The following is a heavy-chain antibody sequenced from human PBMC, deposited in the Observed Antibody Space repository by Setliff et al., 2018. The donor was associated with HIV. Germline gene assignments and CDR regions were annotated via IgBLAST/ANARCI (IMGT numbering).Heavy chain of an antibody. V-gene: IGHV4-39*01. CDR3: ARQGGATPEP. D-gene: IGHD1-26*01. Sequence: SETLSLTCTVSGGSISSSSYYWGWIRQPPGKGLEWIGSIYYSGSTYYNPSLKSRVTISVDTPKNQFSLKLSSVTAADTAVYYCARQGGATPEPWGQGTLVTVSA. CDR1: GGSISSSSYY. J-gene: IGHJ4*02. CDR2: IYYSGST.